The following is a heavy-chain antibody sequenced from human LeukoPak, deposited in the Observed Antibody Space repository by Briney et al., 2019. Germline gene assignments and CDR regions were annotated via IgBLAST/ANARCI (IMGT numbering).Heavy chain of an antibody. CDR1: GGSFSGYY. J-gene: IGHJ6*02. D-gene: IGHD6-6*01. CDR2: INHSGST. CDR3: AREGAARPLYYYYYGMDV. Sequence: SETLSLTCAVYGGSFSGYYWSWIRQPPGKGLEWIGEINHSGSTNYNPSLKSRVTISVDTSKNQFSLKLSSVTAADTAVYYCAREGAARPLYYYYYGMDVWGQGPRSPSP. V-gene: IGHV4-34*01.